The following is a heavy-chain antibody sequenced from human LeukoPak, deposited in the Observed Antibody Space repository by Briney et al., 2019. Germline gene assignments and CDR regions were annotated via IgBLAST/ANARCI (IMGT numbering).Heavy chain of an antibody. CDR3: AGRSGSGVDDY. V-gene: IGHV5-10-1*01. CDR1: GYSFTSYW. D-gene: IGHD3-10*01. CDR2: IDPSDSYT. J-gene: IGHJ4*02. Sequence: GESLKISCKGSGYSFTSYWLSWVRQMPGKGLGWMGRIDPSDSYTNYSPSLQGHVTISADKPIRTAYLQWSSLKASDTAMYYCAGRSGSGVDDYWGQGTLVTVSS.